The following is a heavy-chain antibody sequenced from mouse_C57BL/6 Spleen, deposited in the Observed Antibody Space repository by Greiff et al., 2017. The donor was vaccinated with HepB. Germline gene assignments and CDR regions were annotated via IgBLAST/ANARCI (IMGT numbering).Heavy chain of an antibody. Sequence: QVQLKESGTELVKPGASVKLSCKASGYTFTSYWMHWVKQRPGQGLEWIGNINPSNGGTNYNEKFKSKATLTVDKSSSTAYMQLSSLTSEDSAVYYCASSTGTRVCAYWGQGTLVTVSA. V-gene: IGHV1-53*01. CDR1: GYTFTSYW. CDR3: ASSTGTRVCAY. CDR2: INPSNGGT. J-gene: IGHJ3*01. D-gene: IGHD4-1*02.